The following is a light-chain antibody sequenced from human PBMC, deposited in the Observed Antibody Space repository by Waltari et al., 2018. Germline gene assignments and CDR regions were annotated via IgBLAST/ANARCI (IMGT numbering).Light chain of an antibody. V-gene: IGLV4-69*01. CDR2: VNIDGSH. CDR1: SGHSSNI. Sequence: QLVVTQSPSASASLGASVKLTCTLSSGHSSNIIAWLQQQPEKGPRYLMKVNIDGSHSRGDEIPDRFSGSSSGAERYLTISSLQAEDEADYYCQTGGHGTWVFGGGTKLTVL. J-gene: IGLJ3*02. CDR3: QTGGHGTWV.